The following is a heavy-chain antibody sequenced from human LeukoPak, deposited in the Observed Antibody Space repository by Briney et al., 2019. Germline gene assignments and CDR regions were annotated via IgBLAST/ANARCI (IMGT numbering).Heavy chain of an antibody. CDR2: IWYDGSNK. D-gene: IGHD4/OR15-4a*01. CDR3: ARDWDYYGASYGMDV. Sequence: GGSLRLSCAASGFTFSSYGMHWVRQAPGKGLEWVAVIWYDGSNKYYADSVKGRFTISRDNSKNTLYLQMNSLRAEDTAVYYCARDWDYYGASYGMDVRGKGTTVTVSS. J-gene: IGHJ6*04. CDR1: GFTFSSYG. V-gene: IGHV3-33*01.